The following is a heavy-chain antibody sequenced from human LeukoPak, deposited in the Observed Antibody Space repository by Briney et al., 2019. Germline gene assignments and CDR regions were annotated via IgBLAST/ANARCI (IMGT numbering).Heavy chain of an antibody. Sequence: PGGSLRLSCAASGFTFSSYSMNWVRQAPGKGLEWVSSISSSSSYIYYADSVKGRFTISRDNAKNSLYLQMNSLRAEDTAVYYCARDLFDYYGSGSWGQGTLVTVSS. V-gene: IGHV3-21*01. CDR1: GFTFSSYS. CDR3: ARDLFDYYGSGS. CDR2: ISSSSSYI. J-gene: IGHJ4*02. D-gene: IGHD3-10*01.